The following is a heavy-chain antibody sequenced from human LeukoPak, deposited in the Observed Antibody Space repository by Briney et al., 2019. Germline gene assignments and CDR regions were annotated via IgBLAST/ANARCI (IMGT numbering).Heavy chain of an antibody. CDR3: ARDPGGYYDSSGLSTDAFDI. CDR2: IYTSGST. CDR1: GGSISSYY. V-gene: IGHV4-4*07. D-gene: IGHD3-22*01. J-gene: IGHJ3*02. Sequence: PSETLSLTCTVSGGSISSYYWSWIRQPAGKGLEWIGRIYTSGSTNYNPTLKSRVTMSVDTSKNQFSLKLSSVTAADTAVYYCARDPGGYYDSSGLSTDAFDIWGQGTMVTVSS.